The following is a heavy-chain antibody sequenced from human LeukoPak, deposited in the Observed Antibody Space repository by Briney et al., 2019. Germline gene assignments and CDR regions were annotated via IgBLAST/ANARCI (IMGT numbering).Heavy chain of an antibody. CDR2: IYPGDFDT. CDR3: ARHRYSANSVDY. CDR1: GYNFNDHW. D-gene: IGHD5-12*01. Sequence: GESLKISCKGSGYNFNDHWIGWVRQMPGKGLEWMGIIYPGDFDTRYSPSFQGQVIISADKSITTAFLQWSSLKASDNGIYYCARHRYSANSVDYWGQGTVVTVSS. V-gene: IGHV5-51*01. J-gene: IGHJ4*02.